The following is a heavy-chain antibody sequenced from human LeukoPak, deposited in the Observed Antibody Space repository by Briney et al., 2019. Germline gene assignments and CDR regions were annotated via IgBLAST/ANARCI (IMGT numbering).Heavy chain of an antibody. CDR3: ARETWIQLSYYFDY. CDR1: GFTFSSFA. Sequence: PGGSLRLSCAASGFTFSSFAMHWVRQAPGKGLEWVAVISYDGSNKYYADSVKGRFTISRDNSKNTLYLQMNSRRAEDTAVYYCARETWIQLSYYFDYWGQGTLVTVSS. CDR2: ISYDGSNK. V-gene: IGHV3-30-3*01. D-gene: IGHD5-18*01. J-gene: IGHJ4*02.